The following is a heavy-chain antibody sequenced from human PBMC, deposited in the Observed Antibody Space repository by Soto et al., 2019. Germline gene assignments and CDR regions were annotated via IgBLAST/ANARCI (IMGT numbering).Heavy chain of an antibody. Sequence: AGGSLRLSCAASGFTFSSYGMHWVRQAPGKGLEWVAVISYDGSNKYYADSVKGRFTISRDNSKNTLYLQMNSLRAEDTAVYYMGVILWWSLLFNWFDPWGQGTLVTVSS. CDR2: ISYDGSNK. D-gene: IGHD2-21*02. V-gene: IGHV3-30*03. CDR3: GVILWWSLLFNWFDP. CDR1: GFTFSSYG. J-gene: IGHJ5*02.